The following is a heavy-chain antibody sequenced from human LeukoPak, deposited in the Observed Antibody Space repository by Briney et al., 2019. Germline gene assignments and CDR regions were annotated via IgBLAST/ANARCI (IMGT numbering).Heavy chain of an antibody. J-gene: IGHJ1*01. CDR3: ARSTRRDTEVALAEYFQH. Sequence: GGSLRLSCAASGFTFNNYAMSWIRQAPGKGLEWVSYISSSGSTIYYADSVKGRFTISRDNAQNSLSLQMNSLRAEDTAMYYCARSTRRDTEVALAEYFQHWGQGTLVTVSS. D-gene: IGHD5-18*01. CDR1: GFTFNNYA. V-gene: IGHV3-11*01. CDR2: ISSSGSTI.